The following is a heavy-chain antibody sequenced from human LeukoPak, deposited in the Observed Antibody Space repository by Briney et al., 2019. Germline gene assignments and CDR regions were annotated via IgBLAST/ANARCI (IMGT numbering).Heavy chain of an antibody. CDR1: GYTFTDYY. J-gene: IGHJ4*02. Sequence: ASVKISCKVSGYTFTDYYMHWVQQAPGKGLGWMGLVDPEDGETIYAEKFQGRVTITADTSTDTAYMELSSLRSEDTAVYYCATVIRFLEWFPDYWGQGTLVTVSS. D-gene: IGHD3-3*01. CDR3: ATVIRFLEWFPDY. CDR2: VDPEDGET. V-gene: IGHV1-69-2*01.